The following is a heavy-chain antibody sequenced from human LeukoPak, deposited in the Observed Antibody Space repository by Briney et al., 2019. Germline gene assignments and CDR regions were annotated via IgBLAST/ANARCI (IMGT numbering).Heavy chain of an antibody. V-gene: IGHV3-23*01. CDR3: AKVSYHYYGSGSYVLDY. D-gene: IGHD3-10*01. CDR2: ISGSGGST. J-gene: IGHJ4*02. CDR1: GFTFSRYA. Sequence: GGSLRLSCAASGFTFSRYAMSWVRRAPGKGLEWVSAISGSGGSTYHADSVKGRFTISRDNSKNTLYLQMNSLRAEDTAVYYCAKVSYHYYGSGSYVLDYWGQGTLVTVSS.